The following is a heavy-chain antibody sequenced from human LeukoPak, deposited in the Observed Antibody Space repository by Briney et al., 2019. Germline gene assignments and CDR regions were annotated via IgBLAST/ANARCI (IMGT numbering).Heavy chain of an antibody. J-gene: IGHJ5*02. Sequence: GGSLRLSCAASGFTFSSYEMNWVRQAPGKGLEWDSYISSSGSTIYYADSVKGRFTISRDNAKNSLYLQMNSLRAEDTAVYYCARGGYCSGGSCRWFDPWGQGTLVTVSS. CDR3: ARGGYCSGGSCRWFDP. V-gene: IGHV3-48*03. CDR2: ISSSGSTI. D-gene: IGHD2-15*01. CDR1: GFTFSSYE.